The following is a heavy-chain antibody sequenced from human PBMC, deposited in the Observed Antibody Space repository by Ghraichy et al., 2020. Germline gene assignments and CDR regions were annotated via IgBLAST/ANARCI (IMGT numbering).Heavy chain of an antibody. V-gene: IGHV3-48*03. J-gene: IGHJ4*02. CDR1: GFTFGSYE. CDR2: ISKRGDRI. CDR3: ASDQSPTDPTRWDFEY. Sequence: GESLNISCAASGFTFGSYEMNWVRQAPGKGLEWISSISKRGDRIYYADSMKGRFTISRDNAMSSLYLHMNSLSVEDTATYYCASDQSPTDPTRWDFEYWGQGSLVTVSS. D-gene: IGHD1-1*01.